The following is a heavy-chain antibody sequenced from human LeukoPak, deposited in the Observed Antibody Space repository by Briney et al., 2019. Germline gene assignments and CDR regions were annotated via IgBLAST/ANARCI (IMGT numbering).Heavy chain of an antibody. CDR1: GGSISSSSYY. Sequence: SETLSLTCTVSGGSISSSSYYWGWIRQPPGKGLEWVGSVYYSGSAYYNPSLKSRVTISVDTSKNQFSLKLSSVTAADTAVYYCAGDSSGYYYFDQWGQGTLVTVSS. V-gene: IGHV4-39*02. CDR3: AGDSSGYYYFDQ. J-gene: IGHJ4*02. D-gene: IGHD3-22*01. CDR2: VYYSGSA.